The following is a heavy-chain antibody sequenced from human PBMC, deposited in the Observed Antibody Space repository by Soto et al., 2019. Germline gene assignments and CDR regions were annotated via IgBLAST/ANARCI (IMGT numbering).Heavy chain of an antibody. CDR3: AALLYCSGGSCYPGAFDI. CDR1: GFTFTSSA. Sequence: VKVSCKASGFTFTSSAMQWARQARGQRLEWIGWIVVGSGNTNYAQKFQERVTITMYMSTSTAYMELSSLRSEDTAVYYCAALLYCSGGSCYPGAFDIWGQGTMVTGSS. CDR2: IVVGSGNT. V-gene: IGHV1-58*02. J-gene: IGHJ3*02. D-gene: IGHD2-15*01.